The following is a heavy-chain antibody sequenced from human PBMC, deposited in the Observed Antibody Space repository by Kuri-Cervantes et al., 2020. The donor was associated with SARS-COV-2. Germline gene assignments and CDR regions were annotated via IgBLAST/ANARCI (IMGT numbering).Heavy chain of an antibody. CDR3: ARSGPGAISREDGACDI. J-gene: IGHJ3*02. V-gene: IGHV1-45*01. CDR2: ITPFNGNT. Sequence: SVKVSCKASGDSFDYRFLHWVRQAPGQPLEWMGWITPFNGNTNYAQRFQDRVTVTRDRSMCTAYMELSSLRSEDTAMYYCARSGPGAISREDGACDIWGQGTMVTVSS. D-gene: IGHD5-24*01. CDR1: GDSFDYRF.